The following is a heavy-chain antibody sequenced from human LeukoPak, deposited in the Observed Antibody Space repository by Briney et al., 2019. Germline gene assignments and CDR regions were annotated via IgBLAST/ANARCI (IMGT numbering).Heavy chain of an antibody. D-gene: IGHD2-2*01. CDR2: IKQDGSVK. CDR1: GFTFSNYW. CDR3: PRDKSCAS. J-gene: IGHJ4*02. V-gene: IGHV3-7*01. Sequence: GGSRRLSCAASGFTFSNYWMSWVRRAPGKGLEWVASIKQDGSVKYYVGSVKGRFTISTDNAKNSLYLQMNGPSAEDTAVAFCPRDKSCASGGQGHVVTVSS.